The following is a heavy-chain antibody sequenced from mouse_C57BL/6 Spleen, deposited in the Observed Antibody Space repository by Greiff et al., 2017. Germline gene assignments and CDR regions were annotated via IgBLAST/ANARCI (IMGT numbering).Heavy chain of an antibody. CDR3: AREANWEGEFPFAY. V-gene: IGHV3-6*01. J-gene: IGHJ3*01. Sequence: EVKLMESGPGLVKPSQSLSLTCSVTGYSITSGYYWNWIRQFPGNKLEWMGYISYDGSNNYNPSLKNRISITRDTSKNQFFLKLNSVTTEDTATYYCAREANWEGEFPFAYWGQGTLVTVSA. D-gene: IGHD4-1*02. CDR2: ISYDGSN. CDR1: GYSITSGYY.